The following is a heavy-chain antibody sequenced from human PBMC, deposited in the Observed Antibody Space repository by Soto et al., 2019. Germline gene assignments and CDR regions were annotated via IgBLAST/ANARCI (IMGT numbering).Heavy chain of an antibody. CDR1: GDSVSSNTVA. V-gene: IGHV6-1*01. J-gene: IGHJ5*02. CDR3: AREKWAAAGGINWFDP. D-gene: IGHD6-13*01. CDR2: SYYRSKWYN. Sequence: SQTLSLTCAVSGDSVSSNTVAWNWIRQSPSRGLEWLGRSYYRSKWYNDYAVSVKSRTTINPDTSKNQFSLQLNSVTPEDTAVYYCAREKWAAAGGINWFDPWGQGTLVTVSS.